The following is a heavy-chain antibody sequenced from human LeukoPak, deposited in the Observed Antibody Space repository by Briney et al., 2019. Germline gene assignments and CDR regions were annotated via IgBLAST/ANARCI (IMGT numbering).Heavy chain of an antibody. CDR1: GGSFSGYY. J-gene: IGHJ4*02. V-gene: IGHV4-34*01. CDR2: INHSGST. CDR3: ARGAGGITGTTFFDY. Sequence: SETLPLTCAVYGGSFSGYYWSWIRQPPGKGLEWIGEINHSGSTNYNPSLKSRVTISVDTSKNQFSLKLSSVTAADTAVYYCARGAGGITGTTFFDYWGQGTLVTVSS. D-gene: IGHD1-7*01.